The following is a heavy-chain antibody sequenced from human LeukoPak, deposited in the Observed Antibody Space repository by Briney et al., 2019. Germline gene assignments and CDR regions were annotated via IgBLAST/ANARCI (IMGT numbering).Heavy chain of an antibody. J-gene: IGHJ4*02. CDR1: GFTFRNAS. Sequence: GGSLRLSCAASGFTFRNASMSWVRQAPGKGLEWVSAIYTGGSTYYAGSVKGRFTISRDNSKNTLYLQMNSLRAEDTAVYYCARNLYYYDSSGYYYYWGQGTLVTVSS. CDR2: IYTGGST. V-gene: IGHV3-66*01. CDR3: ARNLYYYDSSGYYYY. D-gene: IGHD3-22*01.